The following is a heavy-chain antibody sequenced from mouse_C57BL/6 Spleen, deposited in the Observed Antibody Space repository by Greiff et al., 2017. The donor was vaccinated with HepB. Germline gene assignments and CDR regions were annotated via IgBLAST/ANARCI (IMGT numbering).Heavy chain of an antibody. J-gene: IGHJ2*01. CDR1: GFNIKDDY. CDR3: TPYTPYDGYYGNY. Sequence: EVQLQQSGAELVRPGASVKLSCTASGFNIKDDYMHWVKQRPEQGLEWIGWIDPENGDTEYASKFQGKATITADTSSNTAYLQLSSLASEDTAVYYCTPYTPYDGYYGNYWGQGTTLTVSS. D-gene: IGHD2-3*01. CDR2: IDPENGDT. V-gene: IGHV14-4*01.